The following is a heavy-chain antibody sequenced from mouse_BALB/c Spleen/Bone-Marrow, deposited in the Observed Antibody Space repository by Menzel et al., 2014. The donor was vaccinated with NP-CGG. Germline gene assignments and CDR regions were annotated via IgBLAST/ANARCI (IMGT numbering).Heavy chain of an antibody. J-gene: IGHJ4*01. D-gene: IGHD1-1*01. CDR1: GYTFTSYW. Sequence: QVHVKQSGAELVRPGASVKLSCKASGYTFTSYWMNWVKQRPEQGLEWIGRIDPYDSETHYNQKFKDKAILTLDKSSSTAYMQLSSLTSEDSAVYYCAREDYGYAMDYRGQGTSVTVSS. V-gene: IGHV1-52*01. CDR2: IDPYDSET. CDR3: AREDYGYAMDY.